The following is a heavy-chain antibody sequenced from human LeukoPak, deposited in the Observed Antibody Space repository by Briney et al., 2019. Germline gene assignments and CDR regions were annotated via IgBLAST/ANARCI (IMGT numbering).Heavy chain of an antibody. V-gene: IGHV3-21*01. Sequence: PGGSLRLSCAASGLTFSSYSMNWVRQAPGKGLEWGSSISSSSSYIYYADSVKGRFTISRDNAKNSLYLQMNSLGAEDTAVYYCARHIDWGKQQLLTSGFDYWGQGTLVAVSS. CDR1: GLTFSSYS. CDR2: ISSSSSYI. CDR3: ARHIDWGKQQLLTSGFDY. D-gene: IGHD6-13*01. J-gene: IGHJ4*02.